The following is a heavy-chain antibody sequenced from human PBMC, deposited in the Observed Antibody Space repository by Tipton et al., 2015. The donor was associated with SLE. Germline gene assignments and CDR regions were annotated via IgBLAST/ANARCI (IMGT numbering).Heavy chain of an antibody. CDR2: ISAYNGNT. Sequence: QSGAELKKPGASVKVSCKASGYTFTSYGISWVRQAPGQGLEWMGWISAYNGNTNYARKLQGRVTMTTDTSTSTAYMELRSLRSDDTAVYYCARDVGYGSGSPRFDYWGQGTLVTVSS. V-gene: IGHV1-18*01. CDR3: ARDVGYGSGSPRFDY. D-gene: IGHD3-10*01. CDR1: GYTFTSYG. J-gene: IGHJ4*02.